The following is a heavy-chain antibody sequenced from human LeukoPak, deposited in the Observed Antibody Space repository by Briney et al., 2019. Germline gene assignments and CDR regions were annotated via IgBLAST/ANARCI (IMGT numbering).Heavy chain of an antibody. D-gene: IGHD3-10*02. CDR3: AELGITMIGGV. Sequence: GGSLRLSCAASGFTFSSYAMNWVRQAPGKGLEWVSYISSSSSAIYYADSVKGRFTISRDNAKNSLYLQMNSLRAEDTAVYYCAELGITMIGGVWGKGTTVTISS. V-gene: IGHV3-21*05. J-gene: IGHJ6*04. CDR1: GFTFSSYA. CDR2: ISSSSSAI.